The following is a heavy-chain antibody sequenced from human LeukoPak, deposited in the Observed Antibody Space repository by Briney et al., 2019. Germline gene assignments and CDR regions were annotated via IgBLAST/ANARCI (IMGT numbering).Heavy chain of an antibody. J-gene: IGHJ4*02. CDR3: AKGYYYGSGSNLFDY. D-gene: IGHD3-10*01. V-gene: IGHV3-9*03. CDR2: ISWNGGSI. Sequence: GGSLRLSCAASGFTFGDYAMHWVRQVQGKGLEWVSYISWNGGSIDYADSVKGRFTISRDNAKNSLYLQMNSLRAEDMALYYCAKGYYYGSGSNLFDYWGQGTLVTVSS. CDR1: GFTFGDYA.